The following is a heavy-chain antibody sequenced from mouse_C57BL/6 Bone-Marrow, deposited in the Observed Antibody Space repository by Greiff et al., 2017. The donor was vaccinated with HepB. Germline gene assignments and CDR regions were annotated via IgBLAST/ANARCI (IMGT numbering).Heavy chain of an antibody. CDR1: GYAFSSSW. CDR2: IYPGDGDT. D-gene: IGHD2-5*01. CDR3: ARSHYSNYEAY. Sequence: QVQLKESGPELVKPGASVKISCKASGYAFSSSWMNWVKQRPGKGLEWIGRIYPGDGDTNYNGKFKGKATLTADKSSSTAYMQLSSLTSEDSAVYFCARSHYSNYEAYWGQGTLVTVSA. V-gene: IGHV1-82*01. J-gene: IGHJ3*01.